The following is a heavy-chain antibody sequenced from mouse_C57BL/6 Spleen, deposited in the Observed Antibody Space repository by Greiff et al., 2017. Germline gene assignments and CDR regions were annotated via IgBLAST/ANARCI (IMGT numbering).Heavy chain of an antibody. V-gene: IGHV5-9-1*02. J-gene: IGHJ1*03. D-gene: IGHD1-1*01. CDR1: GFTFSSYA. Sequence: EVQVVESGEGLVKPGGSLKLSCAASGFTFSSYAMSWVRQTPEKRLEWVAYISSGGDYIYYADTVKGRFTISRDNARNTLYLQMSSLKSEDTAMYYCTREKSSYGGYFDVWGTGTTVTVSS. CDR3: TREKSSYGGYFDV. CDR2: ISSGGDYI.